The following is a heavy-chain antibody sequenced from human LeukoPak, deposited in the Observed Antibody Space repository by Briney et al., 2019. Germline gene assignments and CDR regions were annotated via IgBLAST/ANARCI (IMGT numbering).Heavy chain of an antibody. CDR1: GFTFSSNG. D-gene: IGHD3-22*01. CDR2: IWHDGSNK. V-gene: IGHV3-33*01. CDR3: ARDDDSSGNNFDY. Sequence: GGSLRLSCAASGFTFSSNGMHWVRQAPGKGLEWVAVIWHDGSNKYYADSVKGRFTISRDNSKDTLYLQTNSLRAEDTAVYYCARDDDSSGNNFDYWGQGTLVTVSS. J-gene: IGHJ4*02.